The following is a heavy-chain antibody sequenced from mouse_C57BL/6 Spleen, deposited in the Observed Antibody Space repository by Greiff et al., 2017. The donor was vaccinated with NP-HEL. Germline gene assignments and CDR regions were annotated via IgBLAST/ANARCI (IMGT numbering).Heavy chain of an antibody. CDR3: ARPYYDYDLGYFDV. J-gene: IGHJ1*03. D-gene: IGHD2-4*01. Sequence: EVQLQQSGPGLAKPAQSLSLTCSVTGYSITSGYYWNWIRQLAGNKQEWMGYISYGGSNKYNPSLKNRISITRETSQNQFFLKLNSVTTEDTAAYYCARPYYDYDLGYFDVWGTGTTVTVSS. CDR1: GYSITSGYY. CDR2: ISYGGSN. V-gene: IGHV3-6*01.